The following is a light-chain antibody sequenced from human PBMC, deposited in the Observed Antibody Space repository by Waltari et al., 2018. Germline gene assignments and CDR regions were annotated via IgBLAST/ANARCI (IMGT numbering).Light chain of an antibody. Sequence: DIQMTQSPSSVSASVGDRVTIPCRASLSISNWLTWYQQKPGKAPKLLIYAASTVQSGVPSRFSGNGSGTDFTLTISSVQPEDFATYYCQQANTFPVTFGPGTTVDV. CDR2: AAS. J-gene: IGKJ3*01. CDR3: QQANTFPVT. V-gene: IGKV1-12*01. CDR1: LSISNW.